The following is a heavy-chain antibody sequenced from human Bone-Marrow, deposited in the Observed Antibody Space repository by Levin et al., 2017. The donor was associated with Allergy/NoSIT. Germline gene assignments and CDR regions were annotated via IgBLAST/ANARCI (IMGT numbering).Heavy chain of an antibody. J-gene: IGHJ4*02. D-gene: IGHD6-6*01. CDR3: ARGEIAARPIPYY. Sequence: KISCKASGGTFSSYAISWVRQAPGQGLEWMGGIIPIFGTANYAQKFQGRVTITADESTSTAYMELSSLRSEDTAVYYCARGEIAARPIPYYWGQGTLVTVSS. CDR1: GGTFSSYA. CDR2: IIPIFGTA. V-gene: IGHV1-69*01.